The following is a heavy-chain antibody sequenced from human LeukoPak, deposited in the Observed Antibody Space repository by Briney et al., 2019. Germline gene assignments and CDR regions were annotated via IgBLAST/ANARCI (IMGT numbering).Heavy chain of an antibody. CDR1: GFPFGNYA. CDR3: ARGGSPYGMDV. CDR2: TSSSGSTI. Sequence: GGSLRLSCVASGFPFGNYAMNWVRQAPGKGLEWISCTSSSGSTIYYADSVRGRFTMSRDNAKKSMYLQMNSLSAEDTAIYYCARGGSPYGMDVWGPGATVTVSS. V-gene: IGHV3-48*03. J-gene: IGHJ6*02. D-gene: IGHD3-10*01.